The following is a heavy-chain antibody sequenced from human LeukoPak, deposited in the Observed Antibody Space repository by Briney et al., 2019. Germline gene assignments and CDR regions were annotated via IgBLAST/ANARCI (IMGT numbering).Heavy chain of an antibody. J-gene: IGHJ4*02. CDR3: ARRVTSCADY. CDR1: GGSISSYY. Sequence: SETLSLTCTVSGGSISSYYWSWIRQPPGKGLEWIGYIYYSGSTNYNPSLKSRVTISVDTSKNQFSLKLSSVTAADTAVYYCARRVTSCADYWGQGTLVTVSS. D-gene: IGHD2-2*01. V-gene: IGHV4-59*01. CDR2: IYYSGST.